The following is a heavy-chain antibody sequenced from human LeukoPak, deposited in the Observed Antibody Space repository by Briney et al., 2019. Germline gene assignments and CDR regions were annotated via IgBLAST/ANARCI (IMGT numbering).Heavy chain of an antibody. D-gene: IGHD3-22*01. CDR2: ISAYNGNT. CDR3: ARDSAAYYYDSSGYNNWFDP. Sequence: GASVKVSCKASGYTFTSYGISWVRQAPGQGLEWMGWISAYNGNTNYAQKLQGRVTMTTDTSTSTAYMELRSLRSDDTAVYYCARDSAAYYYDSSGYNNWFDPWGQGTLATVSS. CDR1: GYTFTSYG. V-gene: IGHV1-18*01. J-gene: IGHJ5*02.